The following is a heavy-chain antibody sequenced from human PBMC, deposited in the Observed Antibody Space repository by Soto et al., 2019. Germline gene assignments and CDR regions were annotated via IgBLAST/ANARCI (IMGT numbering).Heavy chain of an antibody. Sequence: SETLSLTCAVYGGSFSGYYWSWIRQPPGKGLEWIGEINHSGSTNYNPSLKSRVTISVDTSKNQFSLKLSSVTAADTAVYYCARGRRWAAKIFDYWGQGTLVTVSS. J-gene: IGHJ4*02. CDR3: ARGRRWAAKIFDY. CDR2: INHSGST. CDR1: GGSFSGYY. D-gene: IGHD3-3*01. V-gene: IGHV4-34*01.